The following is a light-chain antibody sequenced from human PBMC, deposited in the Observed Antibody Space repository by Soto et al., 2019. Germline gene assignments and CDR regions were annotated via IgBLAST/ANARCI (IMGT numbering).Light chain of an antibody. CDR2: AAS. Sequence: DIQMTHWPSTLPASVGYRVTITCRASQSIDRWLAWYQQRPGKAPKLLIYAASSLQSGVPSRFSGSGSGTDFTLTISSLQPEDFATYYCQQSYSTLGTFGQGTKVDIK. V-gene: IGKV1-39*01. CDR3: QQSYSTLGT. J-gene: IGKJ1*01. CDR1: QSIDRW.